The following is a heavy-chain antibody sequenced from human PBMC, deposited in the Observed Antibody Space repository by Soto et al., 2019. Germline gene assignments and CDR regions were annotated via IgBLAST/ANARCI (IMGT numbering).Heavy chain of an antibody. CDR1: GYNFASYA. CDR2: ISAYNGNT. Sequence: QVQLVQSGAEVKKPGASVKVSCKASGYNFASYAISWMRQAPGQGLEWMGWISAYNGNTNYAQKLQGRATMTTATSTSTAYMELRSLRSDDTAGYYCARDPPPPDYWGQGTLVTVSS. J-gene: IGHJ4*02. CDR3: ARDPPPPDY. V-gene: IGHV1-18*01.